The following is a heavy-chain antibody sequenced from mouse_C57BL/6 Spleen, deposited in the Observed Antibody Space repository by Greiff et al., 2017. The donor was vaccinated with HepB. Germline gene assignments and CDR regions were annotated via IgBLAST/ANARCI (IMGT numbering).Heavy chain of an antibody. V-gene: IGHV1-76*01. CDR2: IYPGSGNT. D-gene: IGHD1-1*01. Sequence: QVQLKESGAELVRPGASVKLSCKASGYTFTDYYINWVKQRPGQGLEWIARIYPGSGNTYYNEKVKGKATLTAEKSSSTAYMQLSSLTSEDSAVYFCARDYYGSSPYYFDYWGQGTTLTVSS. J-gene: IGHJ2*01. CDR1: GYTFTDYY. CDR3: ARDYYGSSPYYFDY.